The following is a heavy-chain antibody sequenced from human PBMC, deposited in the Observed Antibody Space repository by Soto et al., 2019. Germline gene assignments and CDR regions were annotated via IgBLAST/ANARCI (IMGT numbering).Heavy chain of an antibody. J-gene: IGHJ4*02. V-gene: IGHV3-21*01. D-gene: IGHD2-15*01. CDR2: ISSSSSYI. Sequence: GGSLRLSCAASGFTFSSYSMNWVRQAPGKGLEWVSSISSSSSYIYYADSVKGRFTISRDNAKNSLYLQMNSLRAEDTAVYYCARDKRYCSGGSCYSYYWGQGTLVTVSS. CDR1: GFTFSSYS. CDR3: ARDKRYCSGGSCYSYY.